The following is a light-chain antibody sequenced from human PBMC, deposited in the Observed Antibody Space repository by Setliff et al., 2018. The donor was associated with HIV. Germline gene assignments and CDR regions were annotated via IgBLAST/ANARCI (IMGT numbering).Light chain of an antibody. V-gene: IGLV2-14*03. J-gene: IGLJ2*01. CDR3: CSYASRSTLVL. CDR1: SSDVGLYNY. Sequence: QSALAQPASVSGSPGQSITISCTGTSSDVGLYNYVSWYQQHPGKAPKLIIYDVKNRPSGVSNRISGSKSGNTASLTISGLQAEDGADYFCCSYASRSTLVLFGGGTKVTVL. CDR2: DVK.